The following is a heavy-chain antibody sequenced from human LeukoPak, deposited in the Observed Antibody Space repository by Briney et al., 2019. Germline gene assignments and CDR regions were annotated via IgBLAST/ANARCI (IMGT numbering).Heavy chain of an antibody. CDR2: ISPNGDI. D-gene: IGHD3-3*01. J-gene: IGHJ4*02. V-gene: IGHV1-18*04. CDR3: AGTLRRFLEWSYFDY. Sequence: ASVKVACKASGYSFSRYGISWVRQVPGQGLEWMGWISPNGDINRAQKFQGRVTMTRDTSTNTAYMEMKSLTPDDTAVYYCAGTLRRFLEWSYFDYWGQGTLVTVSS. CDR1: GYSFSRYG.